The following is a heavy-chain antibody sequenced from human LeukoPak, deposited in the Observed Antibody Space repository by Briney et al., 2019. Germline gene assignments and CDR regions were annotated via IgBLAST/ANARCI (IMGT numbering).Heavy chain of an antibody. Sequence: KSSETLSLTCTVSGGSISSGGYYWSWIRQPPGKGLEWIGYIYHSGSTYYNPSLKSRVTISVDRSTNQFSLKLSSVTAADTAVYYCASQQLADAFDIWGQGTMVTVSS. CDR3: ASQQLADAFDI. V-gene: IGHV4-30-2*01. CDR2: IYHSGST. J-gene: IGHJ3*02. D-gene: IGHD6-13*01. CDR1: GGSISSGGYY.